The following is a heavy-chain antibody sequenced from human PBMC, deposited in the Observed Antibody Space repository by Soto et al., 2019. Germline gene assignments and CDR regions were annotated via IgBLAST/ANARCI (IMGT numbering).Heavy chain of an antibody. CDR2: IYYSGST. CDR1: GGSISSSSYY. CDR3: ARLVGGRRQLWLNLLDY. V-gene: IGHV4-39*01. J-gene: IGHJ4*02. D-gene: IGHD5-18*01. Sequence: SETLSLTCTVSGGSISSSSYYWGWIRQPPGKGLEWIGSIYYSGSTYYNPSLKSRVTISVDTSKNQFSLKLSSVTAADTAVYYCARLVGGRRQLWLNLLDYWGQGTLVTVSS.